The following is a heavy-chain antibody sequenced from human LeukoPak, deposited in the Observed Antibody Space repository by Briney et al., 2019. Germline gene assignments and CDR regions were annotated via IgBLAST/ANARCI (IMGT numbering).Heavy chain of an antibody. V-gene: IGHV3-48*03. CDR1: GFTFSSYE. CDR3: ARWASSTSCCRDY. CDR2: ISSSGSTI. Sequence: GGSLRLSCAASGFTFSSYEMNWVRQAPGKGLVWVSYISSSGSTIYYADSVKGRFTISRDNAKNSLYLQMNSLRAEDTAVYYCARWASSTSCCRDYWGQGTLVTVSS. D-gene: IGHD2-2*01. J-gene: IGHJ4*02.